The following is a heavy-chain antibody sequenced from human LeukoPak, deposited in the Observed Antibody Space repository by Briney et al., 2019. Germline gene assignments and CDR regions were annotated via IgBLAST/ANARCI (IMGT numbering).Heavy chain of an antibody. CDR3: ARDSGRFGEEYYYYYYYMDV. Sequence: ASVKVSCKASGDTFTGYYMHWVRQAPGQGREWMGRINPNSGGTNYAQKFQGRVTMTRDTSISTAYMELSRLRSDDTAVYYCARDSGRFGEEYYYYYYYMDVWGKGTTVTVSS. J-gene: IGHJ6*03. CDR2: INPNSGGT. D-gene: IGHD3-10*01. V-gene: IGHV1-2*06. CDR1: GDTFTGYY.